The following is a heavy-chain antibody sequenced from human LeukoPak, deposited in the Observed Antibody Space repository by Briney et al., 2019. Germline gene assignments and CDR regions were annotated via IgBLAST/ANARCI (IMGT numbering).Heavy chain of an antibody. Sequence: GGSLRLSCAGSGFAFSSQAMGWVRQAPGKGLEGVLVLSDSGDSTYYADSVKGRFAISRDNSKSTLVQQMNSLRAEDMAVYFCAKDARRTSGWYFFDYWGQGTLVTVSS. CDR3: AKDARRTSGWYFFDY. V-gene: IGHV3-23*01. D-gene: IGHD6-19*01. CDR1: GFAFSSQA. J-gene: IGHJ4*02. CDR2: LSDSGDST.